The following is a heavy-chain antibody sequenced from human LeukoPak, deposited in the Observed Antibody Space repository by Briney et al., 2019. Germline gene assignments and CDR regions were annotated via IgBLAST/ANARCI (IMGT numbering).Heavy chain of an antibody. D-gene: IGHD3-10*01. V-gene: IGHV4-39*01. J-gene: IGHJ6*02. Sequence: SSETPSLTCTVSGGSISSSSYYWGWIRQPPGKGLEWIGSIYYSGSTYYNPSLTSRVTMSIDTSKNQFSLKLGSVTAADTAVYYCARQVFGSGTYYMFVYYYYGMDVWGQGTTVTVSS. CDR1: GGSISSSSYY. CDR2: IYYSGST. CDR3: ARQVFGSGTYYMFVYYYYGMDV.